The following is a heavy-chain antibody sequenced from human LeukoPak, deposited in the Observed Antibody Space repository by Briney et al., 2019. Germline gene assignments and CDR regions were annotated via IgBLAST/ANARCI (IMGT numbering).Heavy chain of an antibody. J-gene: IGHJ4*02. V-gene: IGHV4-4*07. CDR2: IYTSGST. Sequence: SETLSLTCTVSGGSISSYYWSWIRQPAGKGLEWIGRIYTSGSTNYNPSLKSRVTISVDTSKNQFSLKLSSVTAADTAVYYCAREIRDHYGSGSYYPFDYWGQGTLVTVSS. CDR3: AREIRDHYGSGSYYPFDY. CDR1: GGSISSYY. D-gene: IGHD3-10*01.